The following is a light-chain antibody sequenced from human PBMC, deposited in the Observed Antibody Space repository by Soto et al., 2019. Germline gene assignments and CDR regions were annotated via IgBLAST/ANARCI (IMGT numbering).Light chain of an antibody. CDR2: GAS. CDR3: HKYSGAPWT. Sequence: DIQMTQSPSSLSASVGDRVTITCRASQGIRNYLAWYQQKPGKVPKLLIYGASTLQSGVPSRFSGSGSGTDFPLPITSLQPEDFATYYCHKYSGAPWTFGQGTRVKIK. CDR1: QGIRNY. J-gene: IGKJ1*01. V-gene: IGKV1-27*01.